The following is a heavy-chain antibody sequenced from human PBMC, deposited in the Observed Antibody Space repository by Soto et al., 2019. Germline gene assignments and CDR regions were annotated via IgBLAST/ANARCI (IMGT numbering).Heavy chain of an antibody. D-gene: IGHD4-4*01. V-gene: IGHV3-49*03. CDR1: VFTFGDYA. Sequence: GGSLRLSCTASVFTFGDYAMSWFRQAPGKGLEWVGFIRSKAYGGTTEYAASVKGRFTISRDDSKSIAYLQMNSLKTEDTAVYYCTSPMTTVTYYFDYWGQGTLVTVSS. J-gene: IGHJ4*02. CDR2: IRSKAYGGTT. CDR3: TSPMTTVTYYFDY.